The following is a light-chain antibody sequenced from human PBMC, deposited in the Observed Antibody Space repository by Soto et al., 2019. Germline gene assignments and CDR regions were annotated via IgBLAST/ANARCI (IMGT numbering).Light chain of an antibody. V-gene: IGKV1-5*01. CDR2: DAS. J-gene: IGKJ1*01. Sequence: DIQMTQSPSTLSSSLGDRVTITCRASQSISNWLAWYQQKQGKAPKLLIYDASSLESGVPSRFSGSGSGTEFTLTISSMKPDDFATYYCQHYNSYWTFGQGTKVDIK. CDR1: QSISNW. CDR3: QHYNSYWT.